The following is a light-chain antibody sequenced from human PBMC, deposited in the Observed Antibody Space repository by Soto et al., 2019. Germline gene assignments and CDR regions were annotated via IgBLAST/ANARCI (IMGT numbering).Light chain of an antibody. CDR2: GAS. J-gene: IGKJ1*01. V-gene: IGKV3-20*01. CDR3: QQYGSSPST. CDR1: QSVSSSY. Sequence: EIVLTQSPGTLSLSPGERATLSCRASQSVSSSYLAWHQQKPGQAPRLLIYGASSRATGIPDRFSGSGSGTDFTLTISRREPEDFAVSYCQQYGSSPSTFGQGTKVEIK.